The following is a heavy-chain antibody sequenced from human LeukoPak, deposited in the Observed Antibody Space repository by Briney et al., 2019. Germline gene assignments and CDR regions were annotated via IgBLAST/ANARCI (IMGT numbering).Heavy chain of an antibody. V-gene: IGHV4-39*07. CDR3: ARLGYSYGYNY. J-gene: IGHJ4*02. CDR2: INHSGST. Sequence: SETLSLTCTVSGGSISSSSYYWGWIRQPPGKGLEWIGEINHSGSTNYNPSLKSRVTMSVDTSKNQFSLKLSSVTAADTAVYYCARLGYSYGYNYWGQGTLVTVSS. D-gene: IGHD5-18*01. CDR1: GGSISSSSYY.